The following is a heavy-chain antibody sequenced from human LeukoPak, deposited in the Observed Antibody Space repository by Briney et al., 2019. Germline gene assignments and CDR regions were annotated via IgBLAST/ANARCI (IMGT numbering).Heavy chain of an antibody. CDR2: IWYDGSNK. V-gene: IGHV3-33*06. CDR3: AKDRSVVRGLTDFDY. CDR1: GFTFSSYG. D-gene: IGHD3-10*01. Sequence: PGGSLRLSCAASGFTFSSYGMHWVRQAPGKGLEWVAVIWYDGSNKYYADSVKGRFTISRDNSKNTLYLQMNSLRAEDTAVYYCAKDRSVVRGLTDFDYWGQGTLVTVSS. J-gene: IGHJ4*02.